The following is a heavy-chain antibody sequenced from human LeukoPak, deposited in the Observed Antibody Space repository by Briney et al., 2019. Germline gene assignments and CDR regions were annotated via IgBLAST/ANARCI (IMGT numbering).Heavy chain of an antibody. D-gene: IGHD3-9*01. V-gene: IGHV3-7*01. CDR1: GFTFSSYW. Sequence: GGSLRLSCAASGFTFSSYWMSWVRQAPGKGLEWVANMKQDGSEKYYVDSVKGRFTISRDNAKNSLYLQMNSLRAEDTAVYYCARARRLRYFDWLSYGMDVWGQGTTVTVSS. CDR2: MKQDGSEK. J-gene: IGHJ6*02. CDR3: ARARRLRYFDWLSYGMDV.